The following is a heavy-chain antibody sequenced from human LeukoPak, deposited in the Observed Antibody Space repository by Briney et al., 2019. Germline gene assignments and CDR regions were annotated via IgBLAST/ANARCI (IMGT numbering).Heavy chain of an antibody. CDR1: GGAFSGYY. V-gene: IGHV4-34*01. D-gene: IGHD3/OR15-3a*01. J-gene: IGHJ4*02. CDR3: ARRGEWTAWNFDY. Sequence: SETLSLTCAVNGGAFSGYYWSWIRQSPEQGLVWIGEVNHSGTTISNPSLESRVSMSMDLTRKRFSLELTSVTAADTAVYYCARRGEWTAWNFDYWAQGSLVTVSS. CDR2: VNHSGTT.